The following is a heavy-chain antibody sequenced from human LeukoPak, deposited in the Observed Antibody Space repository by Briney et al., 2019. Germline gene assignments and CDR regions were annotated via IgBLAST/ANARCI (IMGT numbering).Heavy chain of an antibody. J-gene: IGHJ4*02. V-gene: IGHV3-15*01. CDR1: GFTFRNIW. Sequence: PGGSLRLSCAASGFTFRNIWMNWVRQAPGKGLEWVGRIKSKADGGTRDYAAAVIGRFTISRNDSESIVSLQMNSLKTEDTALYYCSTGTSLVYWGQGTLVTVSS. CDR3: STGTSLVY. CDR2: IKSKADGGTR.